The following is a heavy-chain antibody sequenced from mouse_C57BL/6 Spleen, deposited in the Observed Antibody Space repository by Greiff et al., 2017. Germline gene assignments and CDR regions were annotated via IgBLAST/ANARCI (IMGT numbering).Heavy chain of an antibody. V-gene: IGHV1-31*01. Sequence: VQLQQSGPELVKPGASVKISCTASGYSFTGYYMHWVKQSHGNILDWIGYIYPYNGVSSYNQKFKGKATLTVDKSSSTAYMELRSLTSKDSAVYYCARGGYEDYDVEDFEGWGTGTTVTVAS. D-gene: IGHD2-4*01. CDR3: ARGGYEDYDVEDFEG. J-gene: IGHJ1*03. CDR2: IYPYNGVS. CDR1: GYSFTGYY.